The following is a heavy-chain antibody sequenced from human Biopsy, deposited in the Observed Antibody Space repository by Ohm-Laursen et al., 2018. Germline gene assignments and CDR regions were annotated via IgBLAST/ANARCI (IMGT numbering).Heavy chain of an antibody. D-gene: IGHD4-11*01. Sequence: SDTLSLTCFVSGDSVTKYYWSWIRQPPGKGLEWIGHIYYSVMTNYNPSLQSRVSISVDTPRNQVSLTLSSVTAADTAVYYCARDSGILNYGNFKYYHYYGMDVGDQGTKVTVSS. V-gene: IGHV4-59*02. CDR1: GDSVTKYY. CDR3: ARDSGILNYGNFKYYHYYGMDV. J-gene: IGHJ6*02. CDR2: IYYSVMT.